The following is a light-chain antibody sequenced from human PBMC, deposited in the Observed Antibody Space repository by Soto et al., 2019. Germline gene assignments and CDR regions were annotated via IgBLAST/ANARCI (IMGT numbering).Light chain of an antibody. CDR1: SSDVGSYNL. J-gene: IGLJ1*01. V-gene: IGLV2-23*01. CDR3: CSYAGSSTSYV. CDR2: EGS. Sequence: QSVLTQPASVSGSPGQSITISCTGTSSDVGSYNLVSWYQQHPGKAPKLMIYEGSKRPSGVSNRFSGSKSGNTASLTISGLQAEDEADYYCCSYAGSSTSYVFGTGPKVTVL.